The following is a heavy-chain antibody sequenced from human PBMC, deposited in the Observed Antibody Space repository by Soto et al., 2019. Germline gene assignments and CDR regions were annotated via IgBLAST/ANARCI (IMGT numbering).Heavy chain of an antibody. J-gene: IGHJ4*02. CDR3: ARDGGQQLVFDS. V-gene: IGHV3-48*02. Sequence: EVQLVESGGGLVQPGGSPRLSCAASGFTFSSYTMNWVRQAPGKGLEWVSYISRSSTTIYYADSVKGRFTISRDNAKNSLYLQMNSLRDEDTAVYYCARDGGQQLVFDSWGQGTLVTVSS. CDR1: GFTFSSYT. CDR2: ISRSSTTI. D-gene: IGHD6-13*01.